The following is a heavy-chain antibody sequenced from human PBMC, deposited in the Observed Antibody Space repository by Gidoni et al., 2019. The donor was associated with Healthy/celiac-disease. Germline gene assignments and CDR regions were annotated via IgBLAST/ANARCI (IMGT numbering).Heavy chain of an antibody. J-gene: IGHJ4*02. V-gene: IGHV1-69*12. CDR1: GGTFSSYA. D-gene: IGHD6-19*01. CDR3: ARGISGWYGG. CDR2: IIPIFGAA. Sequence: VQLVQSGAEVKKPGSSVQVSCKASGGTFSSYAIRWVRQAPGQGLEWMEGIIPIFGAANYAQEFQGRVTITANESTRTAYMGLSSMGSEDTAVYYCARGISGWYGGWGQGTLVTVSS.